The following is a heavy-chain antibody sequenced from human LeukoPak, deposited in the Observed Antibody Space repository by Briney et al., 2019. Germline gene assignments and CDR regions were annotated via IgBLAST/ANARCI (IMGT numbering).Heavy chain of an antibody. J-gene: IGHJ4*02. CDR3: ARDRTDYIWGSYRYTTHDY. D-gene: IGHD3-16*02. Sequence: VASVKVSCKASGYTFTSYGISWVRQAPGQGLEWMEWISAYNGNTNYAQKLQGRVTMTTDTSTSTAYMELRSLRSDDTAVYYCARDRTDYIWGSYRYTTHDYWGQGTLVTVSS. CDR1: GYTFTSYG. V-gene: IGHV1-18*01. CDR2: ISAYNGNT.